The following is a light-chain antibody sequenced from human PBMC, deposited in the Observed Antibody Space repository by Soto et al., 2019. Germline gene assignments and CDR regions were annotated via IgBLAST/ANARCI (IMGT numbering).Light chain of an antibody. Sequence: QSVLTQPASVSGSPGQSIAISCTGTSSDVGSYNYVSWYQHHPGKAPKVMIYDVSSRPSGVSNRFSGSKSGNTASLTISGLQAEDEADYYCISYTTSSTNVFGTGTKLTVL. CDR1: SSDVGSYNY. CDR3: ISYTTSSTNV. J-gene: IGLJ1*01. CDR2: DVS. V-gene: IGLV2-14*03.